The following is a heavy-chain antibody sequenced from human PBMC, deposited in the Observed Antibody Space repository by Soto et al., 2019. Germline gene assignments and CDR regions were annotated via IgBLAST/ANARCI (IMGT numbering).Heavy chain of an antibody. D-gene: IGHD6-13*01. J-gene: IGHJ6*02. CDR3: ARDRFLGQQLAEYYYYGMDG. CDR2: INPNSGGT. CDR1: GYTFTGYY. Sequence: GASVKVSCKASGYTFTGYYMHWVRQAPGQGLEWMGWINPNSGGTNYAQKFQGWVTMTRDTSISTAYMELSRLRSDDTAVYYCARDRFLGQQLAEYYYYGMDGWGQGNTVTFSS. V-gene: IGHV1-2*04.